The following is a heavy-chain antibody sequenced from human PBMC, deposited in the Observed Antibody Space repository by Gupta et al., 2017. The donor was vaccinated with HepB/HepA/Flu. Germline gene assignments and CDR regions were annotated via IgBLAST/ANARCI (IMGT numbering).Heavy chain of an antibody. CDR2: IKQDGSEK. V-gene: IGHV3-7*01. D-gene: IGHD7-27*01. Sequence: EVQLVESGGGLVQPGGSLRLSCAAPGFTFSSYWMSWVRQAPGKGLEWVANIKQDGSEKYYVDSVKGRFTISRDNAKNSLYLQMNSLRAEDTAVYYCARVGALGMSRGLKDHDAFDIWGQGTMVTVSS. CDR1: GFTFSSYW. J-gene: IGHJ3*02. CDR3: ARVGALGMSRGLKDHDAFDI.